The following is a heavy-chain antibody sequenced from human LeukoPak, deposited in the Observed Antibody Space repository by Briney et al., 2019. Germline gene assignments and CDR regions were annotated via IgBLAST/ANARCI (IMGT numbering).Heavy chain of an antibody. J-gene: IGHJ4*02. Sequence: PGGSLRLSCEASGFPFSGYWMHWVRQAPGKGLVWVSRINGDGSSTSYADSVKGRFTISRDNAKNTVYLQMNSLRAEDTAVYYCAGDTGYSSSLWGQGTLVTVSS. CDR2: INGDGSST. V-gene: IGHV3-74*01. CDR1: GFPFSGYW. CDR3: AGDTGYSSSL. D-gene: IGHD6-13*01.